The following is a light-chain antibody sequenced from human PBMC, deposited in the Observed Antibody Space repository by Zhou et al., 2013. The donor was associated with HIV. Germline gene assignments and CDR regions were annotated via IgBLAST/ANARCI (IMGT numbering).Light chain of an antibody. V-gene: IGKV1-8*01. Sequence: AIRMTQSPSSLSASTGDRVTITCRASQGISSYLAWYQQKPGKAPKLLLYTASTLQTGVPSRFSGSGSGTDFTLTISCLQSEDFATYYCQKYNSAPWTFGQGTKVEIK. J-gene: IGKJ1*01. CDR3: QKYNSAPWT. CDR1: QGISSY. CDR2: TAS.